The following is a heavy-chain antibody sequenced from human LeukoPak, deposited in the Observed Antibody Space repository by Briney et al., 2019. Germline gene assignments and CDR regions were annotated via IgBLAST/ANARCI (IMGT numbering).Heavy chain of an antibody. V-gene: IGHV4-39*01. Sequence: SETLPLTCTVSGGSISSSSYYWGWIRQPPGKGLEWIGSIYYSGSTYYNPSLKSRVTISVDTSKNQFSLKLSSVTAADTAVYYCARSIPILSPAFDIWGQGTMVTVSS. J-gene: IGHJ3*02. CDR1: GGSISSSSYY. D-gene: IGHD2-8*01. CDR3: ARSIPILSPAFDI. CDR2: IYYSGST.